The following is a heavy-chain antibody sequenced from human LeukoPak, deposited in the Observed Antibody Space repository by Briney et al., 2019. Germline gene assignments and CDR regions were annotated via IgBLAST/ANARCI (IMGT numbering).Heavy chain of an antibody. D-gene: IGHD2-2*01. Sequence: SETLSLTCAVYGGSFSGYYWSWIRQPPGKGLEWIGEINHSGSTNYNPSLKSRVTISVDTSKNQFSLKLSSVTAADTAVYYCARSGHGRRVVPAASRYYYYGMDVWGKGTTVTVSS. J-gene: IGHJ6*04. CDR2: INHSGST. V-gene: IGHV4-34*01. CDR3: ARSGHGRRVVPAASRYYYYGMDV. CDR1: GGSFSGYY.